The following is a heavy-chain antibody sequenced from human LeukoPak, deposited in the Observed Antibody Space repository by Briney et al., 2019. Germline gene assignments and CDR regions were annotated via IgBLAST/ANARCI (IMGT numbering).Heavy chain of an antibody. Sequence: ASVKVSCKASGSTFSSYAISWVRQAPGPGLEWMGGIIPIFGTANYTQKFQGRVTITADESTSTAYMVLSSLRSEDTAVYYCARDYAYDYVWGSYRYSFDYWGQGTLVTVSS. J-gene: IGHJ4*02. CDR3: ARDYAYDYVWGSYRYSFDY. CDR2: IIPIFGTA. V-gene: IGHV1-69*13. D-gene: IGHD3-16*02. CDR1: GSTFSSYA.